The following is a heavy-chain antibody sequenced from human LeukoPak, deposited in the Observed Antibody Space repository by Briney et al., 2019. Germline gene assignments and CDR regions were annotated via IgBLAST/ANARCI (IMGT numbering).Heavy chain of an antibody. D-gene: IGHD2-15*01. Sequence: PGGSLRLSCAASGLTFSSYWMSWVRQAPGKGLEWVANIKQDGSEKYYVDSVKGRFTISRDNAKNSLYLQMNSLRAEDTAVYYCARDCSGGSCRGSFDYWGQGTLVTVSS. J-gene: IGHJ4*02. CDR1: GLTFSSYW. V-gene: IGHV3-7*01. CDR2: IKQDGSEK. CDR3: ARDCSGGSCRGSFDY.